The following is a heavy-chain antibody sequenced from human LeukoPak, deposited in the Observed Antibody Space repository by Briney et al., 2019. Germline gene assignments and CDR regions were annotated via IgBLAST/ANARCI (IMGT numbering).Heavy chain of an antibody. CDR1: GGTFSSYT. V-gene: IGHV1-69*02. J-gene: IGHJ4*02. D-gene: IGHD2-2*01. CDR2: IIPILGIA. CDR3: ATYCSSTSCYDY. Sequence: SVKVSCKASGGTFSSYTISWVRQAPGQGLEWMGRIIPILGIANYAQKFQGRVTITADKPTSTAYMELSSLRSEDTAVYYCATYCSSTSCYDYWGQGTLVTVSS.